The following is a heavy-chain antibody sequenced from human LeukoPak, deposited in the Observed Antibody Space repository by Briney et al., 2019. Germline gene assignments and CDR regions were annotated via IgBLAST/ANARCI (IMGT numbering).Heavy chain of an antibody. Sequence: ASVKVSCKASGYTFTSNYIHWVRQAPGQGLEWMGMIYPRDGSTSYAQNFQGRVTVTRDTSTTTVHMELRGLRSEDTAVYYCARDQEGFDYWGQGTVDTVSS. CDR3: ARDQEGFDY. J-gene: IGHJ4*02. V-gene: IGHV1-46*01. CDR1: GYTFTSNY. CDR2: IYPRDGST.